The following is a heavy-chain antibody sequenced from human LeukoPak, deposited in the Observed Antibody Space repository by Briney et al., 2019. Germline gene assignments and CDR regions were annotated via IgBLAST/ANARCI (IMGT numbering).Heavy chain of an antibody. D-gene: IGHD1-1*01. V-gene: IGHV4-38-2*02. CDR1: GYSISSGYY. J-gene: IGHJ4*02. CDR2: IYHSGAT. Sequence: SETLSLTCTVSGYSISSGYYWGWIRPPPGKGLEWIGSIYHSGATYYNPSLKSRVTISVDTSKNQFSLRLNSVTAADTAMYYCARVKERRPAYFDYWGQGTLVTVSS. CDR3: ARVKERRPAYFDY.